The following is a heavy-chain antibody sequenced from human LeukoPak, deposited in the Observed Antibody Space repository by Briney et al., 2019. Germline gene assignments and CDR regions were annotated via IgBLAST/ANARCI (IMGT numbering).Heavy chain of an antibody. J-gene: IGHJ4*02. V-gene: IGHV3-21*01. CDR3: ARVGDYGDYADY. Sequence: GGSLRLSCAASGFTFSSYSMNWVRQAPGKGLGWVSSISSSSSYIYYADSVKGRFTISRDNAKNSLYLQMNSLRAEDTAVYYCARVGDYGDYADYWGQGTLVTVSS. CDR2: ISSSSSYI. CDR1: GFTFSSYS. D-gene: IGHD4-17*01.